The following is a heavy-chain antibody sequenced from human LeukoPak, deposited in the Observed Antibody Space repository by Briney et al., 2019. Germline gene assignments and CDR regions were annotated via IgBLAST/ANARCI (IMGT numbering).Heavy chain of an antibody. Sequence: GRSLRLSCAASGFTFSSYGMHWVRQAPGKGLEWVAVIWYDGSNKYYADSVKGRFTISRDNSKNTLYLQMNSLRAEDTAVYYCARDAGYSSSCYYYWGQGTLVTVSS. D-gene: IGHD6-13*01. CDR1: GFTFSSYG. J-gene: IGHJ4*02. V-gene: IGHV3-33*01. CDR2: IWYDGSNK. CDR3: ARDAGYSSSCYYY.